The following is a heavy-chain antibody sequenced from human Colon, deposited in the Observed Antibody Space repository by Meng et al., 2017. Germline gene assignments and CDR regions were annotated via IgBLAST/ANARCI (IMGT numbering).Heavy chain of an antibody. CDR3: APGGIPAPEDRFDT. CDR1: GDTLNRHT. Sequence: SVKVSCKASGDTLNRHTISWVRQAPGQGLEWMGRVIPILGTSKFAQKFQGRVILTADTSTNTAFMELRRLSSEDTAVYYCAPGGIPAPEDRFDTWGQGTMVTVSS. V-gene: IGHV1-69*08. J-gene: IGHJ3*02. CDR2: VIPILGTS. D-gene: IGHD1-14*01.